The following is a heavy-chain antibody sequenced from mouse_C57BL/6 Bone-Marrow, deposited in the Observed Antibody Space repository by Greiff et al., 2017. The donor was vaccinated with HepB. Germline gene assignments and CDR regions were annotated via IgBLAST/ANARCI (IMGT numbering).Heavy chain of an antibody. CDR3: ARRGLRPYWYFDV. V-gene: IGHV1-47*01. CDR1: GYTFTTYP. Sequence: VKLQESGAELVKPGASVKMSCKASGYTFTTYPIEWMKQNHGKSLEWIGNFHPYNDDTKYNEKFKGKATLTVEKSSSTVYLELSRLTSDDSAVYYCARRGLRPYWYFDVWGTGTTVTVSS. J-gene: IGHJ1*03. D-gene: IGHD2-4*01. CDR2: FHPYNDDT.